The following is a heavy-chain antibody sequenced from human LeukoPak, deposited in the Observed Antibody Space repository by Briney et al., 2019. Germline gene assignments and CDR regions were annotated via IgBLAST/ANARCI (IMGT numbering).Heavy chain of an antibody. CDR2: INHSGST. Sequence: SETLSLTCAVYGGSFSGYYWSWIRQPPGKGLEWIGEINHSGSTNYNPSLKSRVTISVDTSKNQFSLKLSSVTAADTAVYYCARRGDGYNSPYYFDYWGQGTLVTVSS. D-gene: IGHD5-12*01. J-gene: IGHJ4*02. CDR1: GGSFSGYY. CDR3: ARRGDGYNSPYYFDY. V-gene: IGHV4-34*01.